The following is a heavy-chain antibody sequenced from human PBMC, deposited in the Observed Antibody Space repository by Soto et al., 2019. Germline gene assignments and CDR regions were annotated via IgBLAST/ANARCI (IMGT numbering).Heavy chain of an antibody. CDR2: INPNRGGT. D-gene: IGHD3-22*01. CDR3: ARPHLDYYDSSGYEGAFDI. CDR1: GYTFTGYY. Sequence: GASVKVSCKASGYTFTGYYMHWVRQAPGQGLEWMGWINPNRGGTNYAQKFQGRVTMTRDTSISTAYMELSRLRSDDTAVYYCARPHLDYYDSSGYEGAFDIWGQGTMVTVSS. J-gene: IGHJ3*02. V-gene: IGHV1-2*02.